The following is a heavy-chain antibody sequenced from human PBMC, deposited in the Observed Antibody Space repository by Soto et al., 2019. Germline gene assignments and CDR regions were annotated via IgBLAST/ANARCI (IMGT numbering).Heavy chain of an antibody. CDR2: ITSSGSYI. CDR3: ARDESAGSSTSN. CDR1: GPTFSTYG. D-gene: IGHD2-2*01. V-gene: IGHV3-21*01. J-gene: IGHJ4*02. Sequence: DVQLVESGGGLVKPGGSLRLSCVASGPTFSTYGMNWIRQTPGKGLEWVASITSSGSYIHYADSVQGRFTVSRDKAKNSMYLQMNSLRVEDTAVYFCARDESAGSSTSNWGQGNLVTVSS.